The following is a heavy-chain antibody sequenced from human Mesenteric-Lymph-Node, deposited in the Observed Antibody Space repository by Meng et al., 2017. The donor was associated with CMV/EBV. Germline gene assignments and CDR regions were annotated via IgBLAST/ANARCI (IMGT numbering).Heavy chain of an antibody. CDR3: ASILYDFWSGYYKGDYYDY. Sequence: GESLKISCEASGFTFKKNAMHWVRQPPGKGLEWVAVIAYDGTNKYYADSVKGRFTISRDNSKNTLYLQMNSLRVEDAAVYYCASILYDFWSGYYKGDYYDYWGQGTLVTV. J-gene: IGHJ4*02. CDR1: GFTFKKNA. V-gene: IGHV3-30-3*01. CDR2: IAYDGTNK. D-gene: IGHD3/OR15-3a*01.